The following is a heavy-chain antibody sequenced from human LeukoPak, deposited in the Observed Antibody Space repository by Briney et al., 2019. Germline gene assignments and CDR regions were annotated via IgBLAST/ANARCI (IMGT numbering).Heavy chain of an antibody. CDR3: ARPGGTLYYYDSSGYYYDYFDS. Sequence: PSETLSLTCSVSGGSISGSSYYWGWIRQPPGKGLEWIGSIYYSGSTYYNPSLKSRVTISVDTSKNQFSLKLSSVTAADTAVYYCARPGGTLYYYDSSGYYYDYFDSWGQGTLVTVSS. CDR2: IYYSGST. J-gene: IGHJ4*02. D-gene: IGHD3-22*01. CDR1: GGSISGSSYY. V-gene: IGHV4-39*01.